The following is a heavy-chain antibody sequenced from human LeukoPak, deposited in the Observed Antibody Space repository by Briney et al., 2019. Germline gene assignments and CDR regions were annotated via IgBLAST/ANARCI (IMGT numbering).Heavy chain of an antibody. D-gene: IGHD3-16*01. Sequence: PSETLSLTCAVSGYSISSGYYWGWIRQPPGKGLEWIGYIYHSGSTYYNPSLKSRVTISVDTSKNQFSLKLSSVTAADTAVYYCAQQSLRSPDYWGQGTLVTVSS. CDR2: IYHSGST. CDR1: GYSISSGYY. J-gene: IGHJ4*02. V-gene: IGHV4-38-2*01. CDR3: AQQSLRSPDY.